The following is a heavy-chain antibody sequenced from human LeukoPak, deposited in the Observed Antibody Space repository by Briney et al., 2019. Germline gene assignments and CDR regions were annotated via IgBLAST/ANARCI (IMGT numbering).Heavy chain of an antibody. CDR2: ISPSGGST. D-gene: IGHD2-15*01. J-gene: IGHJ3*02. V-gene: IGHV1-46*01. CDR1: GYTFTSNY. CDR3: AKIGYCSGGSCYSVVFDAFDI. Sequence: ASVKVSCKAFGYTFTSNYMHWVRQAPGQGPEWMGVISPSGGSTTYAQKFQGRVTLTRDMSTSTDYLELSSLRSEDTAVYYCAKIGYCSGGSCYSVVFDAFDIWGQGTMVTVSS.